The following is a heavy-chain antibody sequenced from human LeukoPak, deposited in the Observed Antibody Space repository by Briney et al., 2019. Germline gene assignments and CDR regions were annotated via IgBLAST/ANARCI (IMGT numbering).Heavy chain of an antibody. Sequence: GGSLRLSCAASGFIFTDYWMNWVRQAPGKGLEWVAMIKYDGIDKQYLDSVKGRFTISRDNAKNSLYLQMNSLRAEDTAVYYCARYGYGIGDAFDIWGQETMVTVPS. D-gene: IGHD5-12*01. J-gene: IGHJ3*02. CDR3: ARYGYGIGDAFDI. CDR2: IKYDGIDK. CDR1: GFIFTDYW. V-gene: IGHV3-7*01.